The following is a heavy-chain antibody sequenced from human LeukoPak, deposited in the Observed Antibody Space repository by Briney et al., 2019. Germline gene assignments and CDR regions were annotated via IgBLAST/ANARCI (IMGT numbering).Heavy chain of an antibody. CDR2: TYYRSKWYN. CDR1: GDSVSTNGVA. CDR3: VRGSRSAFDI. V-gene: IGHV6-1*01. Sequence: SQTLSLTCVISGDSVSTNGVAWNWIRHSSSRGLEWLGRTYYRSKWYNEYALSVRSRIIITPDTSKNQFSLQLTSVTPEDTAVFYCVRGSRSAFDIWGQGTMVTVSS. J-gene: IGHJ3*02.